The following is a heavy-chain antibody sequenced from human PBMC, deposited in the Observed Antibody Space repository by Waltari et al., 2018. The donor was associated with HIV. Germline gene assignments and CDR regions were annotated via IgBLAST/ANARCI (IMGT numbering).Heavy chain of an antibody. CDR2: INHSGRT. V-gene: IGHV4-34*01. Sequence: QVQLRQWGAGLLKPSETLSLTCAVYGGSFSGSYWSWIRQPPGKGLEWIGEINHSGRTNTNPSRKSRVTISVDTSKNQFSLKLTALTAADTAVFYCARARLVSRGQYCSTTSCLPHYYYYYGMDVWGQGTTVTVSS. CDR1: GGSFSGSY. J-gene: IGHJ6*02. CDR3: ARARLVSRGQYCSTTSCLPHYYYYYGMDV. D-gene: IGHD2-2*01.